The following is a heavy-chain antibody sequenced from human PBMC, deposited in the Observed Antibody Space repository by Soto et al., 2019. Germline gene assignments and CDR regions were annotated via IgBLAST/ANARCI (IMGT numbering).Heavy chain of an antibody. CDR3: TRLWASDYYGSGSEIAQFDY. CDR2: IRSKANSYAT. V-gene: IGHV3-73*02. Sequence: EVQLVESGGGLVQPGGSLKLSCAASGFTFSGSAMHWVRQASGKGLEWVGRIRSKANSYATAYAASVKGRFTISRDDSKNTAYLQMNSLKTEDTAVYYCTRLWASDYYGSGSEIAQFDYWGQGTLVTVSS. D-gene: IGHD3-10*01. CDR1: GFTFSGSA. J-gene: IGHJ4*02.